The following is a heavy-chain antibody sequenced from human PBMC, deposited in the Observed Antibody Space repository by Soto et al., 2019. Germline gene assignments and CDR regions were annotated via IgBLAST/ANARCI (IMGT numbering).Heavy chain of an antibody. V-gene: IGHV3-7*01. Sequence: EVQLVESGGGLVQPGGSLRLSCAASGFTFSSYWMSWVRQAPGKGLEWVANIKHDGSEKYYVDSVKGRFTISRDNAKNSLYLQMNSLRAEDTAVYYCARVLYSSGWPETYYFDYWGQGTLVTVSS. CDR2: IKHDGSEK. CDR1: GFTFSSYW. J-gene: IGHJ4*02. CDR3: ARVLYSSGWPETYYFDY. D-gene: IGHD6-19*01.